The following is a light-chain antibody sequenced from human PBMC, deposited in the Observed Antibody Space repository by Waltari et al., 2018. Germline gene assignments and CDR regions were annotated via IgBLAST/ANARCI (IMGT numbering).Light chain of an antibody. CDR2: EGS. CDR1: SSDVGSYNL. CDR3: CSYAGSSTLV. J-gene: IGLJ2*01. Sequence: QSALTQSASVSGSPGQSITISCTGTSSDVGSYNLVPWYQQHPGKAPKLMIYEGSKRPSGVSNRFSGSKSGNTASLTISGLQAEDEADYYCCSYAGSSTLVFGGGTKLTVL. V-gene: IGLV2-23*01.